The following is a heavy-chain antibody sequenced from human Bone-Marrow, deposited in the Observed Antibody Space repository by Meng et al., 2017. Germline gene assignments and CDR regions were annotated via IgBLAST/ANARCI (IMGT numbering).Heavy chain of an antibody. CDR1: GFTFSSYS. Sequence: GGSLGLSCAASGFTFSSYSMNWVRQAPGKGLEWVSSISSSSSYIYYADSVKGRFTISRDNAKNSLYLQMNSLRAEDTAVYYCARDGSAMIIWGVGLFGNWFDPWGQGTRVTVAS. D-gene: IGHD3-22*01. CDR3: ARDGSAMIIWGVGLFGNWFDP. V-gene: IGHV3-21*01. CDR2: ISSSSSYI. J-gene: IGHJ5*02.